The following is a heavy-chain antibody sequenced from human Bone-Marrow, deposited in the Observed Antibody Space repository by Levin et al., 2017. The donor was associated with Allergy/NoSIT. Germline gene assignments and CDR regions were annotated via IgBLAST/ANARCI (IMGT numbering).Heavy chain of an antibody. Sequence: PGGSLRLSCAVYGGSFSGYYWSWIRQPPGKGLEWIGEINHSGSTNYNPSLESRVTISVDTSKNQFSLKLSSVTAADTAVYYCARGFGDYESSAWFDPWGQGTLVTVSS. V-gene: IGHV4-34*01. J-gene: IGHJ5*02. D-gene: IGHD4-17*01. CDR2: INHSGST. CDR1: GGSFSGYY. CDR3: ARGFGDYESSAWFDP.